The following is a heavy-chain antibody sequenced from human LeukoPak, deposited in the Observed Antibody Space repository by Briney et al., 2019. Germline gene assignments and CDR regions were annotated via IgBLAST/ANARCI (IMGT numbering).Heavy chain of an antibody. CDR3: ARDMPTLRFPSANDS. J-gene: IGHJ4*02. D-gene: IGHD3-3*01. CDR2: ISGIGGGT. V-gene: IGHV3-23*01. Sequence: HPGGSLRLSCAASGFTFRDHVMNWVRQAPGKGLEWVSSISGIGGGTYYADSVRGRFSISRDNSINTVYLQMNSLRSEDTAVYYCARDMPTLRFPSANDSWGQGTLVTVSS. CDR1: GFTFRDHV.